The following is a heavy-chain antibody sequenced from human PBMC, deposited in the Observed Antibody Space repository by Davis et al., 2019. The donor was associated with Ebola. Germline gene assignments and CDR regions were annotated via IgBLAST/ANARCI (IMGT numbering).Heavy chain of an antibody. CDR2: IYHSGST. CDR1: GYSISSGYY. V-gene: IGHV4-38-2*01. J-gene: IGHJ4*02. D-gene: IGHD6-13*01. CDR3: ARGGAAAGHGY. Sequence: PSETLSLTCAVSGYSISSGYYWGWIRQPPGKGLEWIGSIYHSGSTYYNPSLKSRVTISVDTSKNQFSLKLSSVTAADTAVYYCARGGAAAGHGYWGQGTLVTVSS.